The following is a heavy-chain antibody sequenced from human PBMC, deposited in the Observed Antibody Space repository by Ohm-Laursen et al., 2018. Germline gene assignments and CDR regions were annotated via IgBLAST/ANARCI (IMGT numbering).Heavy chain of an antibody. V-gene: IGHV4-4*07. Sequence: SETLSLTCPVSGGSINNYYWGWVRQSAGKGLEWIGRIYSSGNTDYNPSLNSRVAVSLDTSKNHFYLKVSPVTAADTAVYYCAREAKDSDGDGYHLDNWGQGTLVTVSS. CDR2: IYSSGNT. CDR3: AREAKDSDGDGYHLDN. D-gene: IGHD5-18*01. J-gene: IGHJ4*02. CDR1: GGSINNYY.